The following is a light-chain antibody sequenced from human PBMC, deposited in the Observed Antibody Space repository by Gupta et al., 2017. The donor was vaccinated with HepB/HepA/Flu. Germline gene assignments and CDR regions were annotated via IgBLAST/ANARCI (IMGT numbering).Light chain of an antibody. CDR2: AAS. CDR3: LQDYSYPRT. J-gene: IGKJ1*01. Sequence: AIPMTQSPSSLSASVGDRVTITCRASQGIKKDLGWYQHKPGKAPKLLIFAASSLQTGVPSRFSGSGSGTDFTLTSSSLQPEDFATYYCLQDYSYPRTFGQGTKVEMK. CDR1: QGIKKD. V-gene: IGKV1-6*01.